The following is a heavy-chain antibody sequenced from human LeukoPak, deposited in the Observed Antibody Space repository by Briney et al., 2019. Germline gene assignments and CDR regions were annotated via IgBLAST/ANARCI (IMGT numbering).Heavy chain of an antibody. J-gene: IGHJ3*02. V-gene: IGHV4-39*01. CDR1: GGSISSSSYY. CDR2: IYYSGST. CDR3: ARTSFWSGYAEDAFDI. D-gene: IGHD3-3*01. Sequence: SETLSLTCTVSGGSISSSSYYWGWNRQPPGKGLEWIGSIYYSGSTYYNPSLKSRVTISVDTSKNQFSLKLSSVTAADTAVYYCARTSFWSGYAEDAFDIWGQGTMVTVSS.